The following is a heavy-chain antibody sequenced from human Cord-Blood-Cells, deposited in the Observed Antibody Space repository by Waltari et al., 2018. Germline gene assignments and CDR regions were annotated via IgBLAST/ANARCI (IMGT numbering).Heavy chain of an antibody. V-gene: IGHV4-34*01. Sequence: QVQLQQWGAGLLKPSETLSLTCAVYGGSFSGYYWSWIRQPPGKGLEWIGEINHSGSTNYNPALKSRVTISVDTSKNQVSLKLSSVTAADTAVYYCARGCWYYWGQGTLVTVSS. D-gene: IGHD6-13*01. CDR2: INHSGST. CDR3: ARGCWYY. J-gene: IGHJ4*02. CDR1: GGSFSGYY.